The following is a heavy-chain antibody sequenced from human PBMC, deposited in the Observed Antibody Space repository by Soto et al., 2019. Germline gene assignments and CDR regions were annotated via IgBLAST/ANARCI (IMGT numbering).Heavy chain of an antibody. CDR1: CGSISSYY. Sequence: SETLSLTCTVSCGSISSYYWSWIRQPPGKGLEWIGYIYYSGSTNYNPSLKSRVTISVDTSKNQFPLKLSSVTAADTAVYYCARDPGPRPGLVDYWGQGTLVTVSS. CDR3: ARDPGPRPGLVDY. CDR2: IYYSGST. D-gene: IGHD7-27*01. J-gene: IGHJ4*02. V-gene: IGHV4-59*01.